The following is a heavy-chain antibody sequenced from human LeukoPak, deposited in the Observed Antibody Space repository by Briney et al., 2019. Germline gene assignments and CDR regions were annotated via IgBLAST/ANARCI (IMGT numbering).Heavy chain of an antibody. Sequence: SETLSLTCTVSGGSISRFYWNWIRQPAGKGLEWIGRIYTSVITNYNPSLKSRLTMSVDTSKNQFSLKLSSVTAADTAVYYCARGELDFDYWGQGTLVTVSS. CDR1: GGSISRFY. CDR2: IYTSVIT. CDR3: ARGELDFDY. J-gene: IGHJ4*02. D-gene: IGHD3-16*01. V-gene: IGHV4-4*07.